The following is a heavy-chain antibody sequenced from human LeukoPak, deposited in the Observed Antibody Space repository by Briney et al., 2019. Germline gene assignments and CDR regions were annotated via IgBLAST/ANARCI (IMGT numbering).Heavy chain of an antibody. V-gene: IGHV1-8*01. J-gene: IGHJ4*02. D-gene: IGHD3-9*01. Sequence: ASVKVSCKASGYTFTSYDINWVRQATGQGLEWMGWMNPNSGNTGYAQKFQGRVTMTRNTSISTAYMELSSLRSEDTAVYYCARGDAYYDILTGYYRTFDYWGQGTLVTVSS. CDR3: ARGDAYYDILTGYYRTFDY. CDR1: GYTFTSYD. CDR2: MNPNSGNT.